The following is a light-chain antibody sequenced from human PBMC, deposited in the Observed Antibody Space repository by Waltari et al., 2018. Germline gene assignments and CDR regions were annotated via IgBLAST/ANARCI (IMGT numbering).Light chain of an antibody. Sequence: DVQMTQSPSSMSASVGDRASITCRASQGISNWLAWYQQKPWKAPKLLIYAASTLQKGVPSRFSGSGSGTDFTLTISGLQPEDFATYYCQQANTVPIIFGQGTRLEI. J-gene: IGKJ5*01. V-gene: IGKV1-12*01. CDR1: QGISNW. CDR3: QQANTVPII. CDR2: AAS.